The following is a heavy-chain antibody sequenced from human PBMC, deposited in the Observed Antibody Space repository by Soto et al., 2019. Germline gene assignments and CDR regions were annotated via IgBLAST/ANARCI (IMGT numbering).Heavy chain of an antibody. Sequence: GESLKISCKGSGYSFTSYWISWVRQMPGKGLEWMGRIDPSDSYTNYSPSFQGHVTISADKSISTAYLRWSSLKASDTAMYYCARRMIAAAGIAYGMDVWGQGTTVTVSS. CDR3: ARRMIAAAGIAYGMDV. V-gene: IGHV5-10-1*01. CDR1: GYSFTSYW. J-gene: IGHJ6*02. D-gene: IGHD6-13*01. CDR2: IDPSDSYT.